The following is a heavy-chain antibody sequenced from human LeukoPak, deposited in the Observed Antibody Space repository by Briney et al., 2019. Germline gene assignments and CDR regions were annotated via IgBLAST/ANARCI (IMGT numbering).Heavy chain of an antibody. Sequence: SETLSLTCSVSGASTTSYYWNWIRQAPGKGLEWIGYIYSDGTTSYSPSLRSRVTISIDTSRNQFSLKLSSVTAADAAVYYCARDTRSYDTSGYYYFDYWGQGTLVTVSS. V-gene: IGHV4-59*01. J-gene: IGHJ4*02. CDR2: IYSDGTT. CDR3: ARDTRSYDTSGYYYFDY. CDR1: GASTTSYY. D-gene: IGHD3-22*01.